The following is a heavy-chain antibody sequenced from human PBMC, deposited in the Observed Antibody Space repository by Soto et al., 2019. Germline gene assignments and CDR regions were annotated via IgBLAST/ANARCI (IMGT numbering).Heavy chain of an antibody. Sequence: QVQLVQSGAEVRKPGASVKVSCKASGYTFTTYGITWVRQAPGQGLEWMGWISGYDGHTKYAQKFQGRIIMTTDTCTSTVYMDLRSLRSDETAVYYCAREGEMPYYYYGLDVWGQGTTVTVSS. CDR2: ISGYDGHT. CDR1: GYTFTTYG. CDR3: AREGEMPYYYYGLDV. D-gene: IGHD3-16*01. J-gene: IGHJ6*02. V-gene: IGHV1-18*01.